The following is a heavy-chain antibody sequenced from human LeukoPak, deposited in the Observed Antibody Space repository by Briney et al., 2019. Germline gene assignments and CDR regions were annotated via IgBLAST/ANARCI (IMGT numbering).Heavy chain of an antibody. V-gene: IGHV3-21*01. Sequence: GGSLRLSCAASGYSFRVYTINCVRQAPGKGLKCVSFISPGSYYKHYANSVKDRYTIPRDNPKNSLYLKMNTLGGEHTALYYFARGRGCSSLSCYPDYWGQGTLVTVSS. J-gene: IGHJ4*02. CDR3: ARGRGCSSLSCYPDY. CDR1: GYSFRVYT. D-gene: IGHD2-2*01. CDR2: ISPGSYYK.